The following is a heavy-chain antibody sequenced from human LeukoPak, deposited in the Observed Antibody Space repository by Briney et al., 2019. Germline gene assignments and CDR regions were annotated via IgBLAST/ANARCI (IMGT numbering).Heavy chain of an antibody. CDR1: GFTFSSYS. Sequence: GGSLRLSCAASGFTFSSYSMNWVRQAPGKGLEWVSSISSSSSYIYYADSVKGRFTISRDNAKNSLYLQMNSLRAEDTAVYYCARDNFSSRGSYYDSNDAFDIWGQGTMVTVSS. V-gene: IGHV3-21*01. D-gene: IGHD3-22*01. CDR2: ISSSSSYI. CDR3: ARDNFSSRGSYYDSNDAFDI. J-gene: IGHJ3*02.